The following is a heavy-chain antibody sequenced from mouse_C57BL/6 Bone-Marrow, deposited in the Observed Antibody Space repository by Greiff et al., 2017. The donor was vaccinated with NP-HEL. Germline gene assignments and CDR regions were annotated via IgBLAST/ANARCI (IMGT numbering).Heavy chain of an antibody. Sequence: EVQVVESGGGLVQPGGSLKLSCAASGFTFSDYYMYWVRQTPEKRLEWVAYISNGGGSTYYPDTVKGRFTISRDNAKNTLYLQMSRLKSEDTAMYYCARGALLGLFAYGGQGTLVTVSA. D-gene: IGHD2-10*01. V-gene: IGHV5-12*01. CDR1: GFTFSDYY. CDR3: ARGALLGLFAY. CDR2: ISNGGGST. J-gene: IGHJ3*01.